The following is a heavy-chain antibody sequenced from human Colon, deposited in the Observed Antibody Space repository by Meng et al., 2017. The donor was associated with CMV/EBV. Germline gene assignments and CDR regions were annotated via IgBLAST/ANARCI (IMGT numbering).Heavy chain of an antibody. CDR2: INPNTGTP. CDR1: GYAFIGYY. D-gene: IGHD3-3*01. CDR3: ARGGARDYGVEVAAHWDFQYGVDV. J-gene: IGHJ6*02. Sequence: ASVKVSCKASGYAFIGYYIHWLRQAPGRGLEWMGWINPNTGTPKFSQKFQGRVTVTRVPSSRTTFIELGSLTSDDTAIYYCARGGARDYGVEVAAHWDFQYGVDVWGQGTTVTVSS. V-gene: IGHV1-2*02.